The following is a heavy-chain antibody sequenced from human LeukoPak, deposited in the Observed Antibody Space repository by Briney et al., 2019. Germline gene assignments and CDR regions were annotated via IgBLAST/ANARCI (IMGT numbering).Heavy chain of an antibody. CDR3: ARETLELGY. CDR2: ISSSGSNT. D-gene: IGHD1-7*01. CDR1: GFTFSSYE. V-gene: IGHV3-48*03. Sequence: PGGSLRLSCSASGFTFSSYEMNWVRQAPGKGLEWVSYISSSGSNTYYADSVKGRFTISRDNAKNSLYLQMNSLRAEDTGVYYCARETLELGYWGQGTLVAVSS. J-gene: IGHJ4*02.